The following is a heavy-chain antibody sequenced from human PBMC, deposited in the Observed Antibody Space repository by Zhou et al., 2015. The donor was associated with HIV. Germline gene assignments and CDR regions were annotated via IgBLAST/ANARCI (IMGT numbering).Heavy chain of an antibody. J-gene: IGHJ5*02. V-gene: IGHV1-18*01. CDR3: ARSDKYQLLYGWFDP. CDR1: GYTFTSYG. Sequence: QVQLVQSGAEVKKPGASVKVSCKASGYTFTSYGISWVRQAPGQGLEWMGWISAYNGNTNYAQKLQGRVTMTTDTSTSTAYMELRSLRSDDTAVYYCARSDKYQLLYGWFDPLGPGEPLVTVSS. D-gene: IGHD2-2*02. CDR2: ISAYNGNT.